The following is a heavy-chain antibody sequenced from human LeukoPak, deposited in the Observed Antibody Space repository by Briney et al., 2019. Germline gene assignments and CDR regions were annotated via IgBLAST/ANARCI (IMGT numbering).Heavy chain of an antibody. CDR3: ARGSGWFYFDY. D-gene: IGHD6-19*01. J-gene: IGHJ4*02. V-gene: IGHV3-74*01. CDR1: GFTFSSYW. Sequence: GGSLRLTCAASGFTFSSYWMHWVRQAPGKGLVWVSRINSDGSSTSYADSVKGRFTISRDNAKNTLYLQMNSLRAEDTAVYYCARGSGWFYFDYWGQGTLVTVSS. CDR2: INSDGSST.